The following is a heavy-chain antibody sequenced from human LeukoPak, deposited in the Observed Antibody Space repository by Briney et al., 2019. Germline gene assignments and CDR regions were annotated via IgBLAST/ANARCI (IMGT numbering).Heavy chain of an antibody. J-gene: IGHJ4*02. CDR3: APEIVVVPAAIHYFDY. CDR1: GFTFSSYS. Sequence: KSGGSLRLSCAASGFTFSSYSMNWLRQAPGKGLEWVSSISSSSSYIYYADSVKGRFTISRDNAKNSLYLQMNSLRAEDNAVYYCAPEIVVVPAAIHYFDYWRQGTLVTVSS. D-gene: IGHD2-2*01. CDR2: ISSSSSYI. V-gene: IGHV3-21*01.